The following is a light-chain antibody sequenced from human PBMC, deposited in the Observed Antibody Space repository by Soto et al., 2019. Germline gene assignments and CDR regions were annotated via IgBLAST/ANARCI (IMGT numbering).Light chain of an antibody. J-gene: IGLJ3*02. CDR2: RNN. CDR1: SSNIGSHY. V-gene: IGLV1-47*01. Sequence: QSVLTQPPSASGTPGQRVTISCSGSSSNIGSHYVYWYQHFPGTAPKLLIYRNNQRPSGVHDRFSGSKSGTSASLAISGLRSEDEADYYCATWDDDLSGWVFGGGTKLTVL. CDR3: ATWDDDLSGWV.